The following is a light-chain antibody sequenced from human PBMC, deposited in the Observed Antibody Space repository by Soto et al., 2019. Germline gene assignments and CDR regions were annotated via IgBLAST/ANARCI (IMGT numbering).Light chain of an antibody. J-gene: IGKJ1*01. CDR2: AAS. CDR3: QQSFSTPPT. V-gene: IGKV1-39*01. CDR1: QSISIY. Sequence: DIQMTQSPASLSASVGDRVTITCRASQSISIYLNLFQQKPGKAPKLLIYAASNLQNQVPSRFSGGGSGTDFTLTISSLQPEDFATYYCQQSFSTPPTFGQGTEVEIK.